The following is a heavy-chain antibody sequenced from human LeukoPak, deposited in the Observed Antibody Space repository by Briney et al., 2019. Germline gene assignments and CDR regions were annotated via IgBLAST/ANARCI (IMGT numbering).Heavy chain of an antibody. CDR1: GDSFSSNSAA. Sequence: SQTLSLTCAISGDSFSSNSAAWNWIRQSPSRGLEWLGRTYYRSKWYNDYAVSVKSRITINPDTSKNQFSLQLNSVTPEDTAVYYCARVSVSVVATIGGFDYWGQGTLVTVSS. CDR2: TYYRSKWYN. D-gene: IGHD5-12*01. CDR3: ARVSVSVVATIGGFDY. V-gene: IGHV6-1*01. J-gene: IGHJ4*02.